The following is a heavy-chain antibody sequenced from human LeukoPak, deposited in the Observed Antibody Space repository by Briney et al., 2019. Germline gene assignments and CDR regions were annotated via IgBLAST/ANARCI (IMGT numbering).Heavy chain of an antibody. J-gene: IGHJ4*02. V-gene: IGHV3-30*04. CDR1: RFTFSDYA. D-gene: IGHD2-8*01. CDR2: IFYDGSTK. CDR3: ARDPRGPTGYDTISRDTFDY. Sequence: GGSLRLSCAASRFTFSDYAMHWVRQAPGKGLEWVAVIFYDGSTKYYADSVKGRFTISRDNSENTLFLQMDSLRTGDTALHYCARDPRGPTGYDTISRDTFDYWGQGTLVTVSS.